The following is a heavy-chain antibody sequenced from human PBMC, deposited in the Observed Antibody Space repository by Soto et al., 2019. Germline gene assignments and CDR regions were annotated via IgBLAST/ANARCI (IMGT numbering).Heavy chain of an antibody. D-gene: IGHD3-22*01. V-gene: IGHV4-31*03. CDR2: IYYSGST. CDR1: GGSISSGGYY. CDR3: AREXRDYYDSSGHYPGAFDI. J-gene: IGHJ3*02. Sequence: PSETLSLTCTVPGGSISSGGYYWSWIRQHPGKGLEWIGYIYYSGSTYYNPSLKSRVTISVDTSKNQFSLKLSSVTAADTAVYYCAREXRDYYDSSGHYPGAFDIWGQGTMVTVSS.